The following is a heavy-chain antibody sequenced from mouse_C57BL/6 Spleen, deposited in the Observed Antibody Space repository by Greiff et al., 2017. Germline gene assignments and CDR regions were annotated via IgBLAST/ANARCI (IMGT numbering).Heavy chain of an antibody. CDR2: INPNNGGT. V-gene: IGHV1-26*01. CDR1: GYTFTDYY. J-gene: IGHJ2*01. CDR3: ARFGYSNCVGY. D-gene: IGHD2-5*01. Sequence: VQLQQSGPELVKPGASVKISCKASGYTFTDYYMNWVKQSHGKSLEWIGDINPNNGGTSYNQKLKGKATLTVDKSSSTAYMELRSLTSEDSAVYYCARFGYSNCVGYWGQGTTLTVSS.